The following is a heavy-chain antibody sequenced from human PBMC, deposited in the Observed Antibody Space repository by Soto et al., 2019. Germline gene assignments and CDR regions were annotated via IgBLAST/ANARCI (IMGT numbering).Heavy chain of an antibody. CDR2: SYHSGST. V-gene: IGHV4-4*02. Sequence: SETLSLTCAVSGGSISSSNRCNGDRQPPGKGLEWTGESYHSGSTNYNPAHKSRATISGDKSKNQFSLKLSSVTAADTAVYYCARGVGYSDYYFDSWGLGTLVTVSS. D-gene: IGHD4-17*01. CDR3: ARGVGYSDYYFDS. CDR1: GGSISSSNR. J-gene: IGHJ4*02.